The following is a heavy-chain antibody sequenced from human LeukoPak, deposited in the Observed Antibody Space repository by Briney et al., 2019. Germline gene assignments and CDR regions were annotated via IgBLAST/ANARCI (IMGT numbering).Heavy chain of an antibody. Sequence: SETLSLTCSVSGESMTPYYWTWIRQSAGKGLEWLGRVFHTGQHNYNPSLQSRLSMSLDASRNLVSLTLTSVIAADTAIYYCARVSGYCSGGRCYGGQWFDPWGQGTLVIVSS. CDR3: ARVSGYCSGGRCYGGQWFDP. J-gene: IGHJ5*02. CDR1: GESMTPYY. V-gene: IGHV4-4*07. D-gene: IGHD2-15*01. CDR2: VFHTGQH.